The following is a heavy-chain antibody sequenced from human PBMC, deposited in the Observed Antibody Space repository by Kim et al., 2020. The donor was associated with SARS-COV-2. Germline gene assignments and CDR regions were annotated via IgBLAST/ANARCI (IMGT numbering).Heavy chain of an antibody. CDR2: ISNSGGST. CDR3: AKAYSASPRYHYYGMDV. Sequence: GGSLRLSCAASGFTFSSYVMSWVRQAPGKGLAWVSSISNSGGSTDYADSVKGRFTISRDNSKSTLFLQMNSLRAEDTALYYCAKAYSASPRYHYYGMDVWGLGTTVTVSS. CDR1: GFTFSSYV. V-gene: IGHV3-23*01. D-gene: IGHD1-26*01. J-gene: IGHJ6*02.